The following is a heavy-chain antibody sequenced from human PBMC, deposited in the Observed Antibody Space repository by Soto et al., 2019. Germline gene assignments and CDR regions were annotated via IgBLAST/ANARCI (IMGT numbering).Heavy chain of an antibody. J-gene: IGHJ5*02. Sequence: ASVKVSCKASGYTFTSYGISRVRQAPGQGLEWMGWISAYNGNTNYAQKLQGRVTMTTDTSTSTAYMELRSLRSDDTAVYHCARDDIKNWFDPCGQGTLVTVSS. CDR2: ISAYNGNT. CDR1: GYTFTSYG. CDR3: ARDDIKNWFDP. D-gene: IGHD2-15*01. V-gene: IGHV1-18*01.